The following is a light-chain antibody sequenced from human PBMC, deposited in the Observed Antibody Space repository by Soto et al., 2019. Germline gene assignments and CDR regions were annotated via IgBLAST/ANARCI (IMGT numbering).Light chain of an antibody. J-gene: IGKJ1*01. CDR2: KAS. CDR3: QQYNSYSRT. CDR1: QSISSW. Sequence: DIQMTQSPSTLSASVGDRVTITCRASQSISSWLAWYQQKPGKAPKLLIYKASSLESGVPSRFSGSASGTDFTITISSLQPDDFATYYCQQYNSYSRTLGHGTKVE. V-gene: IGKV1-5*03.